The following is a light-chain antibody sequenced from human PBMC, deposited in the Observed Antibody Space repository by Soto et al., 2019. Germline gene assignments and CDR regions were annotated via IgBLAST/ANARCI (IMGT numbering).Light chain of an antibody. CDR1: QSVSSSY. CDR2: GPS. J-gene: IGKJ2*01. Sequence: EIVLTQSPGTLSLSPGERATLSCRASQSVSSSYLAWYQHKPGQAPRLLIYGPSARATGIPDRFSGSGSGTDFTLTISRLEPEDFALYYCQQYGGSPYTFGQGTKLAIK. CDR3: QQYGGSPYT. V-gene: IGKV3-20*01.